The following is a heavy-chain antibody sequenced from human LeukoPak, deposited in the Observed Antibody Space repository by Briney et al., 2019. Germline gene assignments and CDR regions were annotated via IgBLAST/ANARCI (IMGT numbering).Heavy chain of an antibody. V-gene: IGHV1-69*05. CDR2: IIPIFGTA. CDR1: GGTFSSYA. CDR3: ARDRYCSGGSCYGAFDI. Sequence: GASVKVSCKASGGTFSSYAISWVRQAPGQGLEWMGRIIPIFGTANYAQKFQGRVTITTDESTSTAYMELSSLRSEDTAVYYCARDRYCSGGSCYGAFDIWGQGTMVTVSS. D-gene: IGHD2-15*01. J-gene: IGHJ3*02.